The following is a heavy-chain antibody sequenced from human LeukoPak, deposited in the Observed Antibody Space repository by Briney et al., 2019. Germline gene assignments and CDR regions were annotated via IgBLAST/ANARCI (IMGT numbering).Heavy chain of an antibody. V-gene: IGHV3-30*03. J-gene: IGHJ4*02. CDR2: ISYDGSNK. CDR1: GFTFSSYG. Sequence: PGGSLRLSCAASGFTFSSYGMHWVRQAPGKGLEWVAVISYDGSNKYYADSVKGRFTISRDNSKNTLYLQMNSLRAEDTAVYYCAASYSSSWTRFDYWGQGTLVAVSS. CDR3: AASYSSSWTRFDY. D-gene: IGHD6-13*01.